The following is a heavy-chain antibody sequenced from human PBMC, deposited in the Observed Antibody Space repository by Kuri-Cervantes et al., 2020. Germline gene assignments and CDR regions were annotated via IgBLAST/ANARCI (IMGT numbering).Heavy chain of an antibody. V-gene: IGHV1-8*02. J-gene: IGHJ4*02. CDR2: MNPNSGNT. D-gene: IGHD2-15*01. CDR3: ARSTSGIFDY. CDR1: GGTFSSYA. Sequence: ASVKVSCKASGGTFSSYAISWVRQAPGQGLEWMGWMNPNSGNTGYAQKFQGRVTMTRNTSISTAYMELSSLRSDDTAVYFCARSTSGIFDYWGQGTLVTVSS.